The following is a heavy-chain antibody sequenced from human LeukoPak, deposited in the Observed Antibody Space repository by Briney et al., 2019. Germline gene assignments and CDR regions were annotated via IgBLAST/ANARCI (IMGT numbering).Heavy chain of an antibody. J-gene: IGHJ6*03. D-gene: IGHD6-13*01. V-gene: IGHV3-9*01. Sequence: GRSLRLSCAASGFTFDDYAMHWVRQAPGKGPEWVSGISWNSGSIGYADSVKGRLTISRDNAKNSLFLQMNSLRAEDTALYYCARDPYGTSAAAGTLGSYMDVWGKGTTVTVSS. CDR3: ARDPYGTSAAAGTLGSYMDV. CDR2: ISWNSGSI. CDR1: GFTFDDYA.